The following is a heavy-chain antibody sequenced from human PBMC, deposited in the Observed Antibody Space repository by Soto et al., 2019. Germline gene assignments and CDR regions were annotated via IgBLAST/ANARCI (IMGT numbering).Heavy chain of an antibody. J-gene: IGHJ5*02. CDR2: INPYNANT. D-gene: IGHD2-15*01. CDR3: ARNWTSPSCVSSSCPRGGWLDP. Sequence: ASVKVSCKASGNTLTDHGISWVRQAPGQGLEWMGWINPYNANTRYGEKVQGRVTMTTDTSSTVYMELTGLTSDDTAVYYCARNWTSPSCVSSSCPRGGWLDPWG. CDR1: GNTLTDHG. V-gene: IGHV1-18*04.